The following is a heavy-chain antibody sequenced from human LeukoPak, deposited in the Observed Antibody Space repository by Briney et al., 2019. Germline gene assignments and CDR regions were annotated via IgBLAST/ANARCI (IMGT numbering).Heavy chain of an antibody. V-gene: IGHV3-7*01. CDR3: ARDNHALSDFWSGPTYYYYYYYMDV. J-gene: IGHJ6*03. CDR2: IKQDGSEK. Sequence: GGSLRLSCAASGFTFSSYWMSWVRQAPGKGLEWVANIKQDGSEKYYVDSVKGRFTISRDNAKNSPYLQMNSLRAEDTAVYYCARDNHALSDFWSGPTYYYYYYYMDVWGKGTTVTVSS. D-gene: IGHD3-3*01. CDR1: GFTFSSYW.